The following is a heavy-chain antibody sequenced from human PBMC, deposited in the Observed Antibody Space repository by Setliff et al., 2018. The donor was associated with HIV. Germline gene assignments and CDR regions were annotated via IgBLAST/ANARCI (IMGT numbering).Heavy chain of an antibody. V-gene: IGHV3-48*01. CDR3: ARDDPFGESDAFDL. CDR1: GFTFSGFG. Sequence: EGSLRLSCAASGFTFSGFGMNWVRQAPGGGLEWLSYIGTSGHTIYYADSVKGRFTISRDNARDSVSLQMNSLRGDDTAVYYCARDDPFGESDAFDLWGQGTMVTVSS. CDR2: IGTSGHTI. J-gene: IGHJ3*01. D-gene: IGHD3-10*01.